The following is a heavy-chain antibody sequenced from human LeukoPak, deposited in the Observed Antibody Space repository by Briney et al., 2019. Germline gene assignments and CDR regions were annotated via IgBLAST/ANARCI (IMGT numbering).Heavy chain of an antibody. J-gene: IGHJ6*03. D-gene: IGHD3-10*01. CDR3: ARDPTYYYGSGPLNYYYMDV. CDR2: TYYRSKWYN. CDR1: GDSVSSNSAA. Sequence: SQTLSLTCALSGDSVSSNSAAWNWIRQSPSRGLEWLGRTYYRSKWYNDYAVSVKSRITINPDTSKNQFSLQLNSVTPEDTAVYYCARDPTYYYGSGPLNYYYMDVWGKGTTVTISS. V-gene: IGHV6-1*01.